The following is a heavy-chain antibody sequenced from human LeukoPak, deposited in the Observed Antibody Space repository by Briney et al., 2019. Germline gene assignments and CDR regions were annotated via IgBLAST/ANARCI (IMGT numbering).Heavy chain of an antibody. J-gene: IGHJ4*02. Sequence: GSXRLSCAASGFTFSSYGMHWVRQAPGKGLEWVAVISYDGSNKYYADSVKGRFTISRDNSKNTLYLQMNSLRAEDTAVYYCAKSLGYSSSWYVLDYWGQGTLVTVSS. V-gene: IGHV3-30*18. CDR2: ISYDGSNK. CDR1: GFTFSSYG. D-gene: IGHD6-13*01. CDR3: AKSLGYSSSWYVLDY.